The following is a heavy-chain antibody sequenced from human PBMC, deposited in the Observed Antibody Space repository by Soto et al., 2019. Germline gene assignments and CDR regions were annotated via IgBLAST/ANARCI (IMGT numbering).Heavy chain of an antibody. CDR1: GFTFSSYW. D-gene: IGHD4-17*01. CDR3: ARDRASTVTTHFDY. V-gene: IGHV3-74*01. CDR2: INSDGSST. J-gene: IGHJ4*02. Sequence: GGSLRLSCAASGFTFSSYWTHWVRQAPGKGLVWVSRINSDGSSTSYADSVKGRFTISRDNAKNTLYLQMNSLRAEDTAVYYCARDRASTVTTHFDYWGQGTLVTVSS.